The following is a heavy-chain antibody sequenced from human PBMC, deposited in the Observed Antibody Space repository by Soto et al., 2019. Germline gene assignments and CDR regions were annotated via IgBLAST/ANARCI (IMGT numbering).Heavy chain of an antibody. D-gene: IGHD2-15*01. CDR3: ARDPRGVVTPNWYFDL. CDR1: GASINSGDYY. V-gene: IGHV4-30-4*01. CDR2: IYYSGST. Sequence: QVQLQESGPGLVKPSQTLSLTCTVSGASINSGDYYWSWIRQPPGKGLEWIGYIYYSGSTYYNPSLKSRVTISVDTSKNQFSLKLSSVTAADTAVYYCARDPRGVVTPNWYFDLWGRGTLVTVSS. J-gene: IGHJ2*01.